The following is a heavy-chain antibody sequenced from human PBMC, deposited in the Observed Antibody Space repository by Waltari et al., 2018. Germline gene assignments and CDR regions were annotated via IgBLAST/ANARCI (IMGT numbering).Heavy chain of an antibody. D-gene: IGHD2-15*01. CDR1: GGYISRSNW. CDR3: ARDRPSEGGHFDY. CDR2: IYHSGGT. Sequence: QVQLQESGPGLVKPSGPLSLTCAVSGGYISRSNWWTWVRQPPGKGLEWIGEIYHSGGTNYNPSLKSRVTISVDKSKNQFSLKLSSVTAADTAVYYCARDRPSEGGHFDYWGQGTLVTVSS. J-gene: IGHJ4*02. V-gene: IGHV4-4*02.